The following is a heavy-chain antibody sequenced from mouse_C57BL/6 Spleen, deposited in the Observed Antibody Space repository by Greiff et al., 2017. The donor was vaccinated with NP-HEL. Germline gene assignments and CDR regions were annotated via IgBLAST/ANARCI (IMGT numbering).Heavy chain of an antibody. CDR2: IDPSDSYT. CDR3: AREENSDREHYYAMDY. Sequence: QVQLQQPGAELVRPGTSVKLSCKASGYTFTSYWMHWVKQRPGQGLEWIGVIDPSDSYTNYNQKFKGKATLTVDTSSSTAYMQRSSLTSEDSAVYYGAREENSDREHYYAMDYWGQGTSVTVSS. CDR1: GYTFTSYW. J-gene: IGHJ4*01. D-gene: IGHD2-12*01. V-gene: IGHV1-59*01.